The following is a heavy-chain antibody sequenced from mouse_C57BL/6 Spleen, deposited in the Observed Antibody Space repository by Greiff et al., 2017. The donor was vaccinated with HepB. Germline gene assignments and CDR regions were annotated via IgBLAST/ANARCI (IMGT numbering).Heavy chain of an antibody. CDR1: GYTFTSYW. V-gene: IGHV1-50*01. J-gene: IGHJ2*01. Sequence: QVQLQQPGAELVKPGASVKLSCKASGYTFTSYWMQWVKQRPGQGLEWIGEIDPSDSYTNYNQKFKGKATLTVDTSSSTAYMQLSSLTSEDSAVYYCARSRGILDYWGQGTTLTVSS. CDR2: IDPSDSYT. CDR3: ARSRGILDY.